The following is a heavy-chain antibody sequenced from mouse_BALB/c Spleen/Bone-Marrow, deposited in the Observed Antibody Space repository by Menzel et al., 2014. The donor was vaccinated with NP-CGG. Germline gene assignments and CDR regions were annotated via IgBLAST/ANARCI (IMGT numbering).Heavy chain of an antibody. J-gene: IGHJ2*01. CDR3: AAITTVAY. D-gene: IGHD1-1*01. V-gene: IGHV5-6-5*01. Sequence: EVKVVESGGGLVKPGGSLKLSCAASGFTFSSCALSWVRRTPEKRLEWVASISSGGTTYYQDSVKGRFTISRDNARNILHLQMSSLGSEDTAIFYCAAITTVAYWGQGTILTVTS. CDR2: ISSGGTT. CDR1: GFTFSSCA.